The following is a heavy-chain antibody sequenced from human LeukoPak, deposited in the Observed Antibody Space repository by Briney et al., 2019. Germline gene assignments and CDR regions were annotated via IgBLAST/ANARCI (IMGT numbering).Heavy chain of an antibody. J-gene: IGHJ3*02. V-gene: IGHV4-59*08. D-gene: IGHD3-22*01. Sequence: SETLSLTCTVSGGSISGYYWSWIRQPPGKGLEWIGYTYYSGSTNYNPSLKSRVTISVDTSKNQFSLKLSSVTAADTAVYYCARRFVGYDSSWGASDIWGPGTMVTVSS. CDR1: GGSISGYY. CDR3: ARRFVGYDSSWGASDI. CDR2: TYYSGST.